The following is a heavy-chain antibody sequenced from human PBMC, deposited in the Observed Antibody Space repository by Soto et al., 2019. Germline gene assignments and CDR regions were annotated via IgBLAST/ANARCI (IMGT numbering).Heavy chain of an antibody. J-gene: IGHJ4*02. CDR2: FDPEDGET. Sequence: GASVKVSCKVSGYTLTELSMHWVRQAPGKGLEWMGGFDPEDGETIYARKFQGRVTMTEDTSTDTAYMELSSLRSEDTAVYYCATDLYDFWSGYYLYWGQGTLVTVSS. CDR1: GYTLTELS. CDR3: ATDLYDFWSGYYLY. D-gene: IGHD3-3*01. V-gene: IGHV1-24*01.